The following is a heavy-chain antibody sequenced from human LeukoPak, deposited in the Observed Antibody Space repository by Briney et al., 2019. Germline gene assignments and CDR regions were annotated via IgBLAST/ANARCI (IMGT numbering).Heavy chain of an antibody. J-gene: IGHJ6*03. CDR2: INHSGST. V-gene: IGHV4-34*01. Sequence: PSETLSLTCAVYGGSFSGYYWSWIRQPPGKGLAWIGEINHSGSTNYNPSLKSRVTISVDTSKNQFSLKLSSVTAADTAVYYCARGIPGSNYYYYMDVWGKGTAVTVSS. CDR1: GGSFSGYY. D-gene: IGHD3-10*01. CDR3: ARGIPGSNYYYYMDV.